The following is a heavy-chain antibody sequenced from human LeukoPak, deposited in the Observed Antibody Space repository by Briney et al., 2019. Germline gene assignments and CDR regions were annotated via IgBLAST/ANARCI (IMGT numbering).Heavy chain of an antibody. Sequence: ASVKVSCKASGYTFTSYYMHWVRQAPGQGLEWMGIINPSGGSTSYAQKFQGRVTMTRGTSTSTVYMELSSLRSEDTAVYYCARGAGLRYFDWFSDYWGQGTLVTVSS. D-gene: IGHD3-9*01. V-gene: IGHV1-46*01. CDR3: ARGAGLRYFDWFSDY. CDR2: INPSGGST. J-gene: IGHJ4*02. CDR1: GYTFTSYY.